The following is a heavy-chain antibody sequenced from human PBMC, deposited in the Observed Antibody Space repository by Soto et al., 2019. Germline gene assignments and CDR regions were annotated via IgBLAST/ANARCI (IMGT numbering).Heavy chain of an antibody. D-gene: IGHD3-9*01. Sequence: GASVKVSCKASGYTFTGYYMHWVRQAPGQGLEWMGWINPNSGGTNYAQKFQGRVTMTRDTSISTAYMELSRLRSDDTAVYYCAREYYDILTGYPSFFSDYWGQGTLVTVSS. J-gene: IGHJ4*02. CDR1: GYTFTGYY. CDR3: AREYYDILTGYPSFFSDY. CDR2: INPNSGGT. V-gene: IGHV1-2*02.